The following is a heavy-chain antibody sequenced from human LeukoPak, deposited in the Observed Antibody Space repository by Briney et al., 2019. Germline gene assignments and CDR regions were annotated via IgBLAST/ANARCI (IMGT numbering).Heavy chain of an antibody. J-gene: IGHJ6*02. D-gene: IGHD2-2*01. CDR3: ARDTVVVPTGSPWDYAMDV. CDR2: ISDHNGKT. CDR1: GYTFTSYG. V-gene: IGHV1-18*01. Sequence: GASVKVSCKASGYTFTSYGISWVRQAPRQGLEWMGWISDHNGKTNYAQKFQGRVTMTTNTSTSTAYMELRSLTSDDTAVYYCARDTVVVPTGSPWDYAMDVWGQGTTVAVSS.